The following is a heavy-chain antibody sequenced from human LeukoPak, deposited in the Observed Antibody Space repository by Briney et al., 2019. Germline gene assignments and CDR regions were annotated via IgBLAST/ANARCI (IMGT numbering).Heavy chain of an antibody. V-gene: IGHV4-30-4*01. J-gene: IGHJ6*02. Sequence: KTSETLSLTCTVSGGSISSGDYYWSWIRRPPGKGLEWIGYIYYSGSTYYNPSLKSRVTISVDTSKNQFSLKLSSVTAADTAVYYCARDGSIAVRPLYGMDVWGQGTTVTVSS. CDR2: IYYSGST. D-gene: IGHD6-6*01. CDR1: GGSISSGDYY. CDR3: ARDGSIAVRPLYGMDV.